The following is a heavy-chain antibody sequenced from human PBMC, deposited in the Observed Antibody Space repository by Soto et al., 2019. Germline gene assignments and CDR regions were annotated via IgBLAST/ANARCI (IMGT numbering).Heavy chain of an antibody. CDR2: VSGGSGAT. J-gene: IGHJ5*02. V-gene: IGHV3-23*01. Sequence: DVQILESGGRFVESGGSVRLSCSASGFSVSTYGVTWVLQGPGNGLEWVSGVSGGSGATHYRDSVKGRFTITTDYPENTAYLQMNSLRVEDTAVYYCTRWNGYGDLWGQGILVTVS. CDR3: TRWNGYGDL. CDR1: GFSVSTYG. D-gene: IGHD1-1*01.